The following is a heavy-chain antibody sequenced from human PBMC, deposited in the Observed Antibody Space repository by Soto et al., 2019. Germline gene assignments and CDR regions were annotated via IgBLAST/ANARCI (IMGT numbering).Heavy chain of an antibody. CDR3: AKDYGYCSGGSCYSSGWFDP. J-gene: IGHJ5*02. CDR1: GFTFSSYG. V-gene: IGHV3-30*18. D-gene: IGHD2-15*01. Sequence: QVQLVESGGGVVQPGRSLRLSCAASGFTFSSYGMHWVRQAPGKGLEWVAVISYDGSNKYYADSVKGRFTISRDNSKNPLYLQMHSLRAEDTAVYYCAKDYGYCSGGSCYSSGWFDPWGQGTLVTVSS. CDR2: ISYDGSNK.